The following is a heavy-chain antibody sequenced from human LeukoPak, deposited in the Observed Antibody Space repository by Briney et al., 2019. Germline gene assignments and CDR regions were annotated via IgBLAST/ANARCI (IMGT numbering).Heavy chain of an antibody. CDR1: GFTFSSYW. Sequence: GGSLRLSCAASGFTFSSYWMHWVRQAPGEGLVCVSRINSDGASTTYTDSVKGRFTISRDNARNTLYMQMNSVRAEETAVYYCARATLDIVGATRTFDYWGQGTLVTVSS. CDR2: INSDGAST. D-gene: IGHD2-2*03. CDR3: ARATLDIVGATRTFDY. J-gene: IGHJ4*02. V-gene: IGHV3-74*01.